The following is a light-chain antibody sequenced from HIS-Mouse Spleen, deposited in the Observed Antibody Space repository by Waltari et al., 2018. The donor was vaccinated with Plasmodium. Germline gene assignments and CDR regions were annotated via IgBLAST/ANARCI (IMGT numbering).Light chain of an antibody. J-gene: IGLJ1*01. Sequence: QSALTQPRSVSGSPGQSVTISCTGTSSDVGGYNYVSWYQQHPGKAPKLMIYDVSKRPSGVPDRFSGSKSGNPASLTISVLQAEDEADYYCCSYAGSYTYVFGTGTKVTVL. CDR3: CSYAGSYTYV. CDR2: DVS. V-gene: IGLV2-11*01. CDR1: SSDVGGYNY.